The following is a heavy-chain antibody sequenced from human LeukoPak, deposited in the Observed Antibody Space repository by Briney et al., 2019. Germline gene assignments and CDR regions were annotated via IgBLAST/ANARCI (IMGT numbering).Heavy chain of an antibody. D-gene: IGHD2-21*02. CDR1: GFTVSSNY. Sequence: GGSLRLSCAASGFTVSSNYMSWVRQAPGKGLEWVSVIYSGGSTYYADSVKGRFTISRDNPKNTLYLQMNSLRAEDTAVYYCARESYCGGDCRDPTPPDDAFDIWGQGTMVTVSS. J-gene: IGHJ3*02. V-gene: IGHV3-53*01. CDR3: ARESYCGGDCRDPTPPDDAFDI. CDR2: IYSGGST.